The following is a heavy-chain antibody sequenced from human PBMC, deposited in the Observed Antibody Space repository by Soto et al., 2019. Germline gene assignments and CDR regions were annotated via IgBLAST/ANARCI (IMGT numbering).Heavy chain of an antibody. V-gene: IGHV3-23*01. CDR1: GFTFSNFA. CDR3: ANPIPKTGTAFGF. D-gene: IGHD1-1*01. J-gene: IGHJ4*02. CDR2: ISGSGEDT. Sequence: GGSLRLPCVASGFTFSNFAMAWVRQAPGEGLEWVSAISGSGEDTFYADSMKGRFTISRDNSKDTLYLQINSLRAEDTAVYYCANPIPKTGTAFGFWGQGTLVTVSS.